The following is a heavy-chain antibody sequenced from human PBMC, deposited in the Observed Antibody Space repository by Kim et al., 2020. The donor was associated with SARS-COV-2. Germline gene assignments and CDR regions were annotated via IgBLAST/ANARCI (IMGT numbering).Heavy chain of an antibody. Sequence: SQTLSLTCAISGDSVSSNRAAWNWSRQSPSRGLEWLGRTYYRSKWYNDYAVSVKSRITINPDTSKNQFSLQLNSVTPEDTALYYCASEYTHTVLDYWGQGTLVTVSS. CDR1: GDSVSSNRAA. V-gene: IGHV6-1*01. J-gene: IGHJ4*02. D-gene: IGHD2-2*02. CDR2: TYYRSKWYN. CDR3: ASEYTHTVLDY.